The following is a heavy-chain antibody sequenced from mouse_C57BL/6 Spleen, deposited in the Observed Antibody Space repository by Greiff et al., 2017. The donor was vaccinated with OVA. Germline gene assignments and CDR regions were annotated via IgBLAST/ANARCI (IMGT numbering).Heavy chain of an antibody. CDR1: GYSITSGYY. V-gene: IGHV3-6*01. CDR2: ISYDGSN. CDR3: ARNNYGSGGYFDV. D-gene: IGHD1-1*01. Sequence: EVQLVESGPGLVKPSQSLSLTCSVTGYSITSGYYWNWLRQFPGNKLEWMGYISYDGSNNYNPSLKNRISITRDTSKNQFFLKLNSVTTEDTATYYCARNNYGSGGYFDVWGTGTTVTVSS. J-gene: IGHJ1*03.